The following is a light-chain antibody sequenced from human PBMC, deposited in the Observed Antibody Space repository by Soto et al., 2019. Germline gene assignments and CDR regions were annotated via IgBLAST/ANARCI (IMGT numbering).Light chain of an antibody. Sequence: DIQMTQSPSSLSASVRDRVTITCRASQGISNYLAWYQQKPGKVPKLLIYAASTLQSGVLSRFSGSGSGTDFTLTIGSLQPEDVATYYCQKYNSAPLVTFGGGTKVEIK. CDR3: QKYNSAPLVT. CDR2: AAS. V-gene: IGKV1-27*01. CDR1: QGISNY. J-gene: IGKJ4*01.